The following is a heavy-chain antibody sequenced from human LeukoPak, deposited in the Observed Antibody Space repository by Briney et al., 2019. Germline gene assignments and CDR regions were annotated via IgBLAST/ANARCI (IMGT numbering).Heavy chain of an antibody. Sequence: GASVKVSCKASGYTFTSYGISWVRQAPGQGLEWMGWISAYNGNTNYAQKLQGRVTMTTDTSTSTAYMELRSLRSDDTAVYYCARRQIDCSTTSCYVDYWGRGTLVTVSS. D-gene: IGHD2-2*01. J-gene: IGHJ4*02. CDR1: GYTFTSYG. V-gene: IGHV1-18*01. CDR3: ARRQIDCSTTSCYVDY. CDR2: ISAYNGNT.